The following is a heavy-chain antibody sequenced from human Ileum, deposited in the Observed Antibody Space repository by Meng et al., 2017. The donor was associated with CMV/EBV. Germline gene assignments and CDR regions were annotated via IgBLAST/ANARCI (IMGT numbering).Heavy chain of an antibody. V-gene: IGHV6-1*01. CDR2: TAYRSKWDY. CDR1: GDSVATNNVA. J-gene: IGHJ4*02. CDR3: ARESELLRFDH. Sequence: HLAPSGPGPVKPSQPSSRTCDISGDSVATNNVAWNWIRQYPLRGLEWLGRTAYRSKWDYEYSVSVESRITISPDTSKNQFSLHLRSVTPEDTAIYYCARESELLRFDHWGQGTLVTVSS. D-gene: IGHD6-6*01.